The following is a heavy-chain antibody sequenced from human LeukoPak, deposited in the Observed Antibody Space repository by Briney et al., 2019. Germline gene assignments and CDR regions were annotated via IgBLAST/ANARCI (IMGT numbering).Heavy chain of an antibody. CDR2: ISNDGIKK. D-gene: IGHD3-10*01. V-gene: IGHV3-30*18. Sequence: SGGSLRLSCAASGFTFSSYGMHWVRQAPGKGLEWVAVISNDGIKKYYADSVKGRFTISRDNSKNTLYLQMNSLRVEDTAVYYCAKDVGYYCSGSYYSDWGQGTLVTVSS. J-gene: IGHJ4*02. CDR1: GFTFSSYG. CDR3: AKDVGYYCSGSYYSD.